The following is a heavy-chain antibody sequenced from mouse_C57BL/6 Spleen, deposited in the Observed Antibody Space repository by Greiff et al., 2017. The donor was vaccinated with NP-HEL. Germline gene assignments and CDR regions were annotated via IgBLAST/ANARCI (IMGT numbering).Heavy chain of an antibody. CDR3: ARPSYGSSSYFDV. V-gene: IGHV3-6*01. J-gene: IGHJ1*03. D-gene: IGHD1-1*01. CDR1: GYSITSGYY. Sequence: DVQLQESGPGLVKPSQSLSLTCSVTGYSITSGYYWNWIRQFPGNKLEWMGYISYDGSNNYNPSLKNRISITRDTSKNQFFLKLNSVTTEDTATYYCARPSYGSSSYFDVWGTGTTVTVSA. CDR2: ISYDGSN.